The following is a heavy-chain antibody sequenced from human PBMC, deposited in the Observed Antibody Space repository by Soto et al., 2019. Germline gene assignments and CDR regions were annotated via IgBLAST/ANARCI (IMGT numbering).Heavy chain of an antibody. CDR3: AHRILRTVFGLVTTTAIYFDF. J-gene: IGHJ4*02. V-gene: IGHV2-5*02. CDR1: GFSLTTSGVG. Sequence: QITLNESGPTVVKPAETLTLTCTFSGFSLTTSGVGVGWIRQSPGKAPEWLALIYWDDDKRYSASLKSRLTITKDTSKSQVVLTMASMDPADTATYYCAHRILRTVFGLVTTTAIYFDFWGQGTPVVVSS. D-gene: IGHD3-3*01. CDR2: IYWDDDK.